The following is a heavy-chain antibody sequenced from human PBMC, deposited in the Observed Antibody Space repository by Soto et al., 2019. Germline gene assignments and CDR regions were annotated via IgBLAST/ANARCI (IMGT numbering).Heavy chain of an antibody. J-gene: IGHJ6*02. V-gene: IGHV3-23*01. D-gene: IGHD3-10*01. CDR3: AKGGRMVRGVRSYGMDV. Sequence: GGSLRLSCAASGFTFSSYAMSWVRRAPGKGLEWVSAISGSGGSTYYADSVKGRFTISRDNSKNTLYLQMNSLRAEDTAVYYCAKGGRMVRGVRSYGMDVWGQGTTVTVSS. CDR2: ISGSGGST. CDR1: GFTFSSYA.